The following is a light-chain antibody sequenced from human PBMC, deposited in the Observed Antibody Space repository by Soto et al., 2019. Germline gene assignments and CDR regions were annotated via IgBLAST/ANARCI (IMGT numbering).Light chain of an antibody. V-gene: IGKV3-20*01. J-gene: IGKJ1*01. CDR3: HQYGTSPRT. CDR2: GAS. CDR1: QSVSSSY. Sequence: EIVLTQSPGTLSLSPGERATLSCRASQSVSSSYLAWYQQKPGQAPRLLIYGASSRATGIPDRFSSSGSGTDFTLTISRLEPEDFAVYFCHQYGTSPRTFGQGTKVEIK.